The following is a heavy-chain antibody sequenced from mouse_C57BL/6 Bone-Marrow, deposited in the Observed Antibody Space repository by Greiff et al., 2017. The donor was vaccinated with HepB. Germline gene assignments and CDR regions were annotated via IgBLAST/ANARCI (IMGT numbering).Heavy chain of an antibody. V-gene: IGHV1-52*01. CDR2: IDPSDSET. CDR1: GYTFTSYW. J-gene: IGHJ4*01. CDR3: ARGGPYAMDY. Sequence: VQLVESGAELVRPGSSVKLSCKASGYTFTSYWMHWVKQRPIQGLEWIGNIDPSDSETHYNQKFKDKATLTVDKSSSTAYMQLSSLTSEDSAVYYCARGGPYAMDYWGQGTSVTVSS.